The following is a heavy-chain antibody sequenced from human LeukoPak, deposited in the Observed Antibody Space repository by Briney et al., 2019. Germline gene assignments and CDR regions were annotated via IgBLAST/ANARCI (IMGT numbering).Heavy chain of an antibody. J-gene: IGHJ5*01. CDR2: XDPTDSNT. CDR3: ARHDGSGSYDWFES. V-gene: IGHV5-10-1*01. D-gene: IGHD3-10*01. Sequence: AGESLKISCQGSGFSFTSYWISWVRQMPGKGXXXXXXXDPTDSNTNYSPSFQGHVSFSADKSISTAYLQWGSLKASDTAIYYCARHDGSGSYDWFESWGQGTLVTVSS. CDR1: GFSFTSYW.